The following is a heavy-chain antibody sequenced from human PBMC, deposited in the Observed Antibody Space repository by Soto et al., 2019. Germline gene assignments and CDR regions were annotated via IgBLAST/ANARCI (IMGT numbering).Heavy chain of an antibody. J-gene: IGHJ3*01. CDR3: ARRLSAFDV. CDR2: DNPSNGYT. V-gene: IGHV1-3*01. CDR1: GYTFLNYA. Sequence: ASVKVSCKTSGYTFLNYAIHWVRQAPGQGLEWIGWDNPSNGYTRYSENFQARLSLTRDTSANTAYMGLTSLRSEDTAVYYCARRLSAFDVWGQGTVVTVSS.